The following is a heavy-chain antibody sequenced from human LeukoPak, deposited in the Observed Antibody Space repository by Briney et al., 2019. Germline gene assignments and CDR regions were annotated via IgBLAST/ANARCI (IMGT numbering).Heavy chain of an antibody. D-gene: IGHD2-15*01. Sequence: ASVKVSCKASGYTFTTFGITWARQAPGQGLEWMGWINTYNGNTNYAQNLQGRVTMTTDTSTSTAYMELRSLTSDDTAVYYCARLRSDCGGGNCYWGPGTLVTVSS. J-gene: IGHJ4*02. V-gene: IGHV1-18*01. CDR2: INTYNGNT. CDR1: GYTFTTFG. CDR3: ARLRSDCGGGNCY.